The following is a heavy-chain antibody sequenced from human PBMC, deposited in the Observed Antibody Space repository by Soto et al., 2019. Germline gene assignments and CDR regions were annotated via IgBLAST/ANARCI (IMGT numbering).Heavy chain of an antibody. V-gene: IGHV5-10-1*01. CDR3: ARRYGDYVKDWYFDF. J-gene: IGHJ2*01. D-gene: IGHD4-17*01. Sequence: SPSFQGHVTISADKSISTAYLQWSSLKASDTAMYYCARRYGDYVKDWYFDFWGRGTLVTVSS.